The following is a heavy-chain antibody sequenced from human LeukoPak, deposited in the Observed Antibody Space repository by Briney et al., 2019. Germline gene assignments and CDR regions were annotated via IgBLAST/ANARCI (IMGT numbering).Heavy chain of an antibody. J-gene: IGHJ4*03. CDR1: GGSFSRYY. V-gene: IGHV4-34*01. Sequence: SETLSLTCGVYGGSFSRYYWSWIRQSPGKGLEWIAEIDHRGDTNYNPSVKSRVTISVDTSKNQFSLKMRSLSAADTALYYCARVATISETGYFDFWGQGTLVTVSS. CDR3: ARVATISETGYFDF. CDR2: IDHRGDT. D-gene: IGHD5-24*01.